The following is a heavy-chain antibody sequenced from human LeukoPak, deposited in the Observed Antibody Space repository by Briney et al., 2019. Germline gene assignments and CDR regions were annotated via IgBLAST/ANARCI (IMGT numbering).Heavy chain of an antibody. J-gene: IGHJ3*02. D-gene: IGHD3-9*01. CDR2: IYPGDSDT. CDR1: GSRFTSYW. Sequence: GESLKISCKGSGSRFTSYWIGWVRQMPGKGLEWMGIIYPGDSDTRYSPSFQGQVTISADKSISTAYLQWSSLKASDTAMYYCARPRDFDWYAFDIWGQGTMVTVSS. V-gene: IGHV5-51*01. CDR3: ARPRDFDWYAFDI.